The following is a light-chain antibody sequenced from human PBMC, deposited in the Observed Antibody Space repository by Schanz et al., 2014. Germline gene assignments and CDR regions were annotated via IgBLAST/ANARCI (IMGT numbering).Light chain of an antibody. V-gene: IGLV1-40*01. CDR2: GNN. CDR3: QSYDSSLSGWV. CDR1: SSNIGTGYD. J-gene: IGLJ3*02. Sequence: QSVLTQPPSVSGAPGQRVTISCTGSSSNIGTGYDVHWYQQLPGTAPKLLISGNNNRPSGVPDRFSASKSGTSASLAITGLQAEDEAVYYCQSYDSSLSGWVFGGGTKLTVL.